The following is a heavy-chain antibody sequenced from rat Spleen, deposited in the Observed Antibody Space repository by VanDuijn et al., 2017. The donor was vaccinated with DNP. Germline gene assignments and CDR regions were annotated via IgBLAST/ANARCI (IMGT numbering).Heavy chain of an antibody. J-gene: IGHJ2*01. V-gene: IGHV5-29*01. Sequence: EVQLVESDGGLVQPGRSLKLSCAASGFTFSDYYMAWVRQAPTKGLEWVATISYDGSSTYYRDSVKGRFTISRDNAKSSLYLQMNSLKSEDTATYYCARRTPLDYWGQGVMVTVSS. D-gene: IGHD3-4*01. CDR1: GFTFSDYY. CDR2: ISYDGSST. CDR3: ARRTPLDY.